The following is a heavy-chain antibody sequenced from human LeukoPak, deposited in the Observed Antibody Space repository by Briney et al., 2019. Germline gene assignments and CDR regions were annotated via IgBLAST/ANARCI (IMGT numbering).Heavy chain of an antibody. Sequence: GESLKISCKGSGYRFTSYWIGWVRQMPGKGLEGMGIIYPGESDPRYSPSFQGQVTISADKSISTAYLQWSSLKASDTAMYYCARLEGYQAFDYWGQGTLVTVSS. J-gene: IGHJ4*02. V-gene: IGHV5-51*01. D-gene: IGHD2-2*01. CDR2: IYPGESDP. CDR1: GYRFTSYW. CDR3: ARLEGYQAFDY.